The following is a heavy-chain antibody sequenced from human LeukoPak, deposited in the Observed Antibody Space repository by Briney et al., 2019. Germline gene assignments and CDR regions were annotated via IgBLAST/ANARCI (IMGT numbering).Heavy chain of an antibody. Sequence: SETLSLTCTVSGGSISSYYWSWIRQAPGKGLEWIGYIYYSGSTNYNPSLKSRVTISVDTSKNQFSLKLSSVAAADTAVYYCARALSGYYYSFDYWGQGTLVTVSS. D-gene: IGHD3-22*01. J-gene: IGHJ4*02. CDR2: IYYSGST. CDR3: ARALSGYYYSFDY. V-gene: IGHV4-59*01. CDR1: GGSISSYY.